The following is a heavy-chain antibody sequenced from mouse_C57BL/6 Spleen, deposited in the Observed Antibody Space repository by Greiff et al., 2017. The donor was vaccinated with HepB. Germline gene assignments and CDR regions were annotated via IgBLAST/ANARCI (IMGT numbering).Heavy chain of an antibody. V-gene: IGHV2-6*01. Sequence: QVQLKESGPGLVAPSQSLSITCTVSGFSLTSYGVDWVRQSPGKGLEWLGVIWGVGSTNYNSALKSRLSISKDNSKSQVFLKMNSLQTDDTAMYYCARHITTVVRDYAMDYWGQGTSVTVSS. D-gene: IGHD1-1*01. CDR2: IWGVGST. J-gene: IGHJ4*01. CDR1: GFSLTSYG. CDR3: ARHITTVVRDYAMDY.